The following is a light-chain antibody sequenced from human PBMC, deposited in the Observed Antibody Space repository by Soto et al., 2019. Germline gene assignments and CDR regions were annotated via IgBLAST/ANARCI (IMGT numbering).Light chain of an antibody. V-gene: IGLV2-14*03. CDR2: DXX. Sequence: QSALTQPASMSGSPGQSITISCTGTSSDVGGYNYVSWYRQHPGKAPKLMIYDXXXXXXXXXXXXXXSKSGNTASLTISGXXXXDXXXXXCSSHSSSSTLVVFGGGTKLTVL. CDR1: SSDVGGYNY. J-gene: IGLJ2*01. CDR3: SSHSSSSTLVV.